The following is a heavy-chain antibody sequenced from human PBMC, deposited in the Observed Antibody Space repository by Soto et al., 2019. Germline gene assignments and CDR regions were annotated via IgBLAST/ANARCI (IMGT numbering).Heavy chain of an antibody. CDR1: GFTFSSYS. CDR3: ASDNRMGYGDY. Sequence: ESGGGLVQPGGSLRLSCAASGFTFSSYSMNWVRQAPGKGLEWVAYISSSSSTIYYADSVKGRFTISRDNAKNSLYLQMNSLRAEDTAVYYCASDNRMGYGDYWGQGTLVTVSS. CDR2: ISSSSSTI. V-gene: IGHV3-48*01. D-gene: IGHD5-12*01. J-gene: IGHJ4*02.